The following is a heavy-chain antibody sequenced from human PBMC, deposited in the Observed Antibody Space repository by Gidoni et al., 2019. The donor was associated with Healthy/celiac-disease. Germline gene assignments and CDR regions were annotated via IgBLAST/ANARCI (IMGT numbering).Heavy chain of an antibody. J-gene: IGHJ4*02. CDR2: INHSGST. V-gene: IGHV4-34*01. Sequence: QVQLQQWGAGLLKPSETLSLTCAVYGGFFSGYYWSWIRQPPGKGLEWIGEINHSGSTKYNPSLKSRVTISVDTSKNQFSLKLISVTAADTAVYYCARGRVAPRGYFDYWGQGTLVTVSS. D-gene: IGHD2-21*01. CDR3: ARGRVAPRGYFDY. CDR1: GGFFSGYY.